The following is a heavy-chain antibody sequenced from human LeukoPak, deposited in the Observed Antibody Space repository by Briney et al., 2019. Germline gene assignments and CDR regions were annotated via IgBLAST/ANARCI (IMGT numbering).Heavy chain of an antibody. CDR3: ARVGYCSGGSCVNHAFDI. D-gene: IGHD2-15*01. Sequence: SETLSLTCAVYGGSFSGYYWSWIRQPPGKGLEWIGEINHSGSTNYNPSLKSRVTISVDTSKNQFSLKLSSVTAADTAVYYCARVGYCSGGSCVNHAFDIWGQGTMVTVSS. CDR2: INHSGST. V-gene: IGHV4-34*01. J-gene: IGHJ3*02. CDR1: GGSFSGYY.